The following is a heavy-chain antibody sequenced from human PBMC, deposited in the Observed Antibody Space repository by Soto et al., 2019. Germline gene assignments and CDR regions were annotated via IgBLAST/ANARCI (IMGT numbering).Heavy chain of an antibody. CDR3: ASYPTRADDAFDI. Sequence: GASVKVSCKASGGTFSSYTISWVRQAPGQGLEWMGRIIPILGIANYAQKFQGRVTITAEKSTSTAYMELSSLRSEDTAVYYCASYPTRADDAFDIWGQGTMVTVSS. CDR2: IIPILGIA. V-gene: IGHV1-69*02. J-gene: IGHJ3*02. CDR1: GGTFSSYT.